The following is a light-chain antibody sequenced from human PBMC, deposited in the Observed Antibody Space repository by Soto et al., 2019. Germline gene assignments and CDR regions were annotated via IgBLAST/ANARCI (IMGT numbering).Light chain of an antibody. J-gene: IGKJ5*01. CDR3: MQALPTPPIP. CDR1: QSLLHSNGYNY. V-gene: IGKV2-28*01. CDR2: LGS. Sequence: IVMTQKKISLPVTPGEPASISCRSSQSLLHSNGYNYLDWYLQKPGQSPQLLIYLGSNRASGVPDRFSGSGSGTDFTLKISRLEAEDVGVYYCMQALPTPPIPFAQVTLPAIK.